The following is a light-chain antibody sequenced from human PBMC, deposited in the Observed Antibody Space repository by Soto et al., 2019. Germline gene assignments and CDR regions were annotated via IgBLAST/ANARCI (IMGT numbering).Light chain of an antibody. CDR2: RAS. CDR3: QQYNSWPIT. Sequence: IVLTQSPDTLSLSPGERATLSCRASQSVSDNLAWYQQKPGQGPRLLVYRASTRTLGILARFSGSESGTEFTLTISSLQSEDFAVYYCQQYNSWPITFGQGTRLEIK. V-gene: IGKV3-15*01. CDR1: QSVSDN. J-gene: IGKJ5*01.